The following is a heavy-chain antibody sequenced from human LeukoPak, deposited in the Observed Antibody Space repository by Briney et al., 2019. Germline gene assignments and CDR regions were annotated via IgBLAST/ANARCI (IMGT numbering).Heavy chain of an antibody. CDR1: GFDCSRYW. CDR2: IEQDGGEE. Sequence: GGSLRLSCAASGFDCSRYWMTWVRQAPGKGLEWVANIEQDGGEEYYVGSVKGRFTISRDNAKNSLYLQMNSLRVEDTAVYYCARGRYVDWLFDYWGQGTLVTVSS. CDR3: ARGRYVDWLFDY. J-gene: IGHJ4*02. D-gene: IGHD3-9*01. V-gene: IGHV3-7*03.